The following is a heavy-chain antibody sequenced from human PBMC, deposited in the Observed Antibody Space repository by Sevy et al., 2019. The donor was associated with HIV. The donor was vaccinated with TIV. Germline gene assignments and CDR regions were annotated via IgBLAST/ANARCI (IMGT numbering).Heavy chain of an antibody. V-gene: IGHV3-7*01. J-gene: IGHJ4*02. CDR2: INQDGSKK. CDR3: ARVGIFEGSESHFRFIDY. CDR1: GFTFSTYW. D-gene: IGHD3-10*01. Sequence: GGSLRLSCAASGFTFSTYWMTWVRQAPGKGLEWVANINQDGSKKNYVDSMKGRFTISSDNAKNSLYVQMNSLRAEDTAVYYCARVGIFEGSESHFRFIDYWGQGILVTVSS.